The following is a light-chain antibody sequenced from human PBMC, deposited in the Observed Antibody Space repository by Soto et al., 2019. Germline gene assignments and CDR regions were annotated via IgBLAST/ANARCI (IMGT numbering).Light chain of an antibody. V-gene: IGLV1-47*02. CDR3: SSWDDSLSGVL. CDR2: SDS. J-gene: IGLJ2*01. CDR1: GSNIGSNQ. Sequence: QLVLTQPPSASGTPGQRITISCSGGGSNIGSNQIYWYQHLPGTAPKLLIYSDSQRPSGVPGRFSGSKSGTSASLAISGLRSEDEGDYYCSSWDDSLSGVLFGGGTKLTVL.